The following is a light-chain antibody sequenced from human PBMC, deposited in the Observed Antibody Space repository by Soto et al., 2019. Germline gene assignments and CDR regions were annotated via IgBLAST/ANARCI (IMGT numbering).Light chain of an antibody. CDR1: QGISSH. Sequence: DIQLTQSPSFLSASVGDRVTITCRASQGISSHVAWYQQKPGKAPMLLIYAASTLQSGVPSRFSGSGSGTEFTLTISSLHPEDYATYYWQHLNSFPLTFGGGTTVEIK. CDR3: QHLNSFPLT. CDR2: AAS. J-gene: IGKJ4*01. V-gene: IGKV1-9*01.